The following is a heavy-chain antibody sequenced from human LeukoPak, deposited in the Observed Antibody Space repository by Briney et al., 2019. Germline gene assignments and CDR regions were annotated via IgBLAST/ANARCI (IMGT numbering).Heavy chain of an antibody. Sequence: GGSPRLSCAASGSTSSTYAMSWVRQAPGKGLEWVSAISGSGASTYYADSVTGRFTISRDNSKNTVFLHMKTLRVEDTALYYCARWGGSFSSRFDPWGQGTLVTVSS. CDR2: ISGSGAST. D-gene: IGHD1-26*01. CDR3: ARWGGSFSSRFDP. J-gene: IGHJ5*02. CDR1: GSTSSTYA. V-gene: IGHV3-23*01.